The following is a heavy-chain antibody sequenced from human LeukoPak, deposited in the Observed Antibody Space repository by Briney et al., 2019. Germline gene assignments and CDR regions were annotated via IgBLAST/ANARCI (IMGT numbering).Heavy chain of an antibody. CDR2: ISYDGSNK. CDR3: ARVPPGLLGYYFDY. D-gene: IGHD3-16*01. Sequence: PGGSLRLSCAASGFTFSSYAMHWVRQAPGKGLEWVAVISYDGSNKYYADSVKGRFTISRDNSKNTLYLQMNSLRAEDTAVYYCARVPPGLLGYYFDYWGQGTLVTVSS. CDR1: GFTFSSYA. V-gene: IGHV3-30-3*01. J-gene: IGHJ4*02.